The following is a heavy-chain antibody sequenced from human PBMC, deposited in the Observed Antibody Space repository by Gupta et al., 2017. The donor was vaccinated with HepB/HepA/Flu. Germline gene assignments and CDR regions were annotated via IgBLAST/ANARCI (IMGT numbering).Heavy chain of an antibody. D-gene: IGHD3-3*01. Sequence: QVQLVQSGAEVKKPGSSVKVSCKASGGTFSSYAISWVRQAPGQGLEWMGGIIPIFGTANYAQKFQGRVTTADKSTSTAYMELSSLRSEDTVVYYCANLRFTIFGVMDAFDIWGQGTMVTVSS. CDR1: GGTFSSYA. J-gene: IGHJ3*02. CDR3: ANLRFTIFGVMDAFDI. CDR2: IIPIFGTA. V-gene: IGHV1-69*06.